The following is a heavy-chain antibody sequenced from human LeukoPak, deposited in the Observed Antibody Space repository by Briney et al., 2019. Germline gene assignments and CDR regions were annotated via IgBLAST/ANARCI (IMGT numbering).Heavy chain of an antibody. D-gene: IGHD2-2*03. J-gene: IGHJ3*02. V-gene: IGHV3-30*04. CDR2: ISDDGTSK. Sequence: QPGGSLRLSCVTSGFTFSNHAMHWVRQGPGKGLEWVAVISDDGTSKFYADSVKGRFTIFRDNSKNTLFLRINSLRPEDTAMYYCARVDDLDAFDIWGQGTLVTVSS. CDR1: GFTFSNHA. CDR3: ARVDDLDAFDI.